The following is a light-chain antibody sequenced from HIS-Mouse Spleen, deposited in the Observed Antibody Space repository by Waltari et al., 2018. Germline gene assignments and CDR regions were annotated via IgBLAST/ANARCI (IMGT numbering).Light chain of an antibody. CDR2: DVS. CDR1: SSDVGGYNY. V-gene: IGLV2-14*03. CDR3: SSYTSSSTVV. Sequence: QSALTQPASVSGSPGPSITISCTGTSSDVGGYNYVPWYQQHPGKAPKLMIYDVSNRPSGVSNRLSGSKSGNTASLTISGLQAEDEADYYCSSYTSSSTVVFGGGTKLTVL. J-gene: IGLJ2*01.